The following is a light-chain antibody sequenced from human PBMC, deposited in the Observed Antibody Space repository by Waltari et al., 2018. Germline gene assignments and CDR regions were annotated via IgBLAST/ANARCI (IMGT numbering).Light chain of an antibody. Sequence: QSALTQPPSASGSPGQSVTISCTGTSSDFGGYNYVSWYQPHPGKAPKLMISEVNKRPSGVPDRFSGSKSGNTASLTVSGLQADDEADYYCTSYAGSHNWVFGGGTKLTVL. CDR3: TSYAGSHNWV. V-gene: IGLV2-8*01. J-gene: IGLJ2*01. CDR2: EVN. CDR1: SSDFGGYNY.